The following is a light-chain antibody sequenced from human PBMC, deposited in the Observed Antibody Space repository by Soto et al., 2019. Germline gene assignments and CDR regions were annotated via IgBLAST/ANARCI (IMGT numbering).Light chain of an antibody. Sequence: QSVLTQPASVSGSPGQSITISCTGTSSDVGGYNYVSWYQQHPGKAPKLMIYAVSNRPSGVSNRFSGSKSGNTASLTISGLQAEDEADYYCSSYATSRDVLFGGGTKVTVL. J-gene: IGLJ2*01. V-gene: IGLV2-14*01. CDR2: AVS. CDR1: SSDVGGYNY. CDR3: SSYATSRDVL.